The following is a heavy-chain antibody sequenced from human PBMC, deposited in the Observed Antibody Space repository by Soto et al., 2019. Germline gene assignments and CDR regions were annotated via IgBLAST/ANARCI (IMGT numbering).Heavy chain of an antibody. CDR3: AAGQYVADY. J-gene: IGHJ4*02. CDR1: GFTFSSYG. Sequence: QVQLVESEGGVVQPGRSLRLSCAASGFTFSSYGMHWVRQAPGKGLEWVALISYDGKTKYYADSVKGRFTISRDNSKNTMYLQMNSLREEDTAVYYAAAGQYVADYWGQGTLVTVSS. D-gene: IGHD6-13*01. CDR2: ISYDGKTK. V-gene: IGHV3-30*03.